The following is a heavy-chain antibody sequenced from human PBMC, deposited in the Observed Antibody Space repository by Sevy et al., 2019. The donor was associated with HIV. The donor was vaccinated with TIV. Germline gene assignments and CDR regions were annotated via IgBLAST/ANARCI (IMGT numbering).Heavy chain of an antibody. J-gene: IGHJ3*02. D-gene: IGHD4-4*01. CDR2: ISSSGSTI. CDR3: ARGMVTPLFDAFDI. V-gene: IGHV3-11*01. Sequence: GGSLRLSCAASGFTFSDYYMSWIRQAPGKGLEWVSYISSSGSTIYYADSGKGRFTISRDNAKNSLYLQMNSLRAEDTAVYYCARGMVTPLFDAFDIWGQGTMVTVSS. CDR1: GFTFSDYY.